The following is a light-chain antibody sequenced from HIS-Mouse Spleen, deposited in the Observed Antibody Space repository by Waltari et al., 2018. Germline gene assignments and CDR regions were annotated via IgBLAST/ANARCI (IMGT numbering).Light chain of an antibody. CDR1: SRDVGSYNL. CDR2: EGS. V-gene: IGLV2-23*01. Sequence: QSALTQPASVSGSPGQSITISCTGTSRDVGSYNLVPWYQQHPGKAPKLMIYEGSKRPSGVSNRFSGSKSGNTASLTISGLQAEDEADYYCCSYAVSSTWVFGGGTKLTVL. J-gene: IGLJ3*02. CDR3: CSYAVSSTWV.